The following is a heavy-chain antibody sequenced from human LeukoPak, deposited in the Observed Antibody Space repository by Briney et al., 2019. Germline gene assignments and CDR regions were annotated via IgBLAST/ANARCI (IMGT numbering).Heavy chain of an antibody. D-gene: IGHD5-24*01. CDR3: ARDRKDGYNFDY. CDR2: IYTSGST. J-gene: IGHJ4*02. Sequence: SETLSLTCTVSGGSISSGSYYWSWIRQPAGKGLEWIGRIYTSGSTNYNPSLKSRVTISVDTSKNQFSLKLSSVTAADTAVYYCARDRKDGYNFDYWGQGTLVTVSS. V-gene: IGHV4-61*02. CDR1: GGSISSGSYY.